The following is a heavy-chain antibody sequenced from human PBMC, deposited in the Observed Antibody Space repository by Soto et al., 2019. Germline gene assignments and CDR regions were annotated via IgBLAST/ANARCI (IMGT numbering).Heavy chain of an antibody. V-gene: IGHV1-69*08. CDR3: ARDLGREYSRYVGSDY. CDR2: IIPILGIA. J-gene: IGHJ4*02. D-gene: IGHD5-12*01. CDR1: GGTFSSYT. Sequence: QVQLVQSGAEVKKPGSSVKVSCKASGGTFSSYTISWVRQAPGQGLEWMGRIIPILGIANYAQKFQGRVTITADKSTSTAYMELRSLRSEDTAVYYCARDLGREYSRYVGSDYWGQGTLVTVSS.